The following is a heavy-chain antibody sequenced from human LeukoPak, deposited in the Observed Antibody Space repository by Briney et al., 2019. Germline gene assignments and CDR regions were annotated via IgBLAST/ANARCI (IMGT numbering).Heavy chain of an antibody. CDR1: GYTFTSYY. CDR2: INPNSGGT. CDR3: ARAVDDSSGYYLDY. D-gene: IGHD3-22*01. V-gene: IGHV1-2*04. Sequence: GASVKVSCKASGYTFTSYYMHWVRQAPGQGLEWMGWINPNSGGTNYAQKFQGWVTMTRDTSISTAYMELSRLRSDDTAVYYCARAVDDSSGYYLDYWGQGTLVTVSS. J-gene: IGHJ4*02.